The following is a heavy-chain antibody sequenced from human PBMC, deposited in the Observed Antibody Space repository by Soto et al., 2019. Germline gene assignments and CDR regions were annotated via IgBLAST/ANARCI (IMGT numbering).Heavy chain of an antibody. CDR2: TYYRSQWYS. V-gene: IGHV6-1*01. CDR3: ARHEQREADPFDY. J-gene: IGHJ4*02. CDR1: GDTVSSNSDT. Sequence: QALSLTCAISGDTVSSNSDTCNLIRHSPSRGLEWLGRTYYRSQWYSDYALSVKSRITINPDTTKNQFSLHLNSVTPEDTAVYYCARHEQREADPFDYWGQGTLVTVSS. D-gene: IGHD6-19*01.